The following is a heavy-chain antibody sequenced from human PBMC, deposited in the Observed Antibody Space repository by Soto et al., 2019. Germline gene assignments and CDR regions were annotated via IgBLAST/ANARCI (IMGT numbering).Heavy chain of an antibody. D-gene: IGHD4-17*01. V-gene: IGHV1-18*01. Sequence: ASVKVSCKASSYTFTSYGISWVRQAPGQGLEWMGWISAYNGNTNYAQKLQGRVTMTTDTSTSTAYMELRSLRSDDTAVYYCARVAETTVMEYYFDYWGQGTLVTVSS. J-gene: IGHJ4*02. CDR2: ISAYNGNT. CDR1: SYTFTSYG. CDR3: ARVAETTVMEYYFDY.